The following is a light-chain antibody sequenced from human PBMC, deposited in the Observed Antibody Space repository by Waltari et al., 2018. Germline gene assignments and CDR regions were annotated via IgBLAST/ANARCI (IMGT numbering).Light chain of an antibody. Sequence: DIQMTQSPSSLSASVGDRVTITCRASQSISSYLNWYQQKPGKAPKLLIYAASSMQSGVPGRFSGSEYGKEFTLTISSLQPEDFATYYCQQSYSTPFTVGPGTKVDI. CDR1: QSISSY. CDR3: QQSYSTPFT. CDR2: AAS. V-gene: IGKV1-39*01. J-gene: IGKJ3*01.